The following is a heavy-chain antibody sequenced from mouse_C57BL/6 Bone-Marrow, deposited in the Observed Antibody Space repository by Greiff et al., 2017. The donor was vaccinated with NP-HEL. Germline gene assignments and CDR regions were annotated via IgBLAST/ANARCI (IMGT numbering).Heavy chain of an antibody. D-gene: IGHD1-1*01. Sequence: VQLQQSGPELVKPGASVKISCKASGYTFTDYYINWVKQRPGQGLEWIGWISPGSGNPKYTEKFKGKATLTVDTSSSTAYMQLSSLTSEDSAVYFCARPAYGRAPGFAYWGQGTLVTVSA. CDR1: GYTFTDYY. CDR3: ARPAYGRAPGFAY. CDR2: ISPGSGNP. V-gene: IGHV1-84*01. J-gene: IGHJ3*01.